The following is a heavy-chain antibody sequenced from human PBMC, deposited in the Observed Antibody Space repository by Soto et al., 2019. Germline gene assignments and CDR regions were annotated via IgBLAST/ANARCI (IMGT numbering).Heavy chain of an antibody. CDR2: MNPNSGNT. J-gene: IGHJ4*02. CDR1: GYTFTGYD. Sequence: QAQLVQSGAEVKKPGASVKVSCTASGYTFTGYDINWLRQATGQGLEWMGWMNPNSGNTGYAQNFQGRVTMTRDNSITTAYMELTSLRDDDSAVYYCAGEKVGTTGIDFWCQGTLVTVSS. D-gene: IGHD1-26*01. CDR3: AGEKVGTTGIDF. V-gene: IGHV1-8*01.